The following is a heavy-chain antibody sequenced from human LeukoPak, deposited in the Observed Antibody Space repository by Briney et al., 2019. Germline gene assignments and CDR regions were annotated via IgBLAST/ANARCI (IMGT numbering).Heavy chain of an antibody. CDR2: ISSSSSYT. D-gene: IGHD4-17*01. Sequence: GGSLRLSCAASGFTSSSYSMNWVRQAPGQGLERVSSISSSSSYTYYADSVKGRFTISRDNAKNSLYLQMNSLRAEDTAVYYCARLTTVTTSYYYYGMDVWGQGTTVTVSS. V-gene: IGHV3-21*01. CDR1: GFTSSSYS. CDR3: ARLTTVTTSYYYYGMDV. J-gene: IGHJ6*02.